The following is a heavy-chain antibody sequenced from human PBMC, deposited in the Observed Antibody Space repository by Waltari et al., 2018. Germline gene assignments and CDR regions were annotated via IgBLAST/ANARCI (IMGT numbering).Heavy chain of an antibody. CDR1: GGSISSGSYY. J-gene: IGHJ4*02. CDR2: TYTSGST. D-gene: IGHD6-6*01. V-gene: IGHV4-61*02. Sequence: QVQLQESGPGLVKPSQTLSLTCTVPGGSISSGSYYWSWIRQPAGKVLEWMGRTYTSGSTNYNPSLKSRVTISVDTSKNQFSLKLSSVTAADPAVYYCARDRYSSSYYFDYWGQGTLVTVSS. CDR3: ARDRYSSSYYFDY.